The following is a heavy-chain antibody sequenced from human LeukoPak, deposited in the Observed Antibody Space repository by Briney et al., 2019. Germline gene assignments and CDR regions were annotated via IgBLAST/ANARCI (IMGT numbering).Heavy chain of an antibody. J-gene: IGHJ6*02. CDR2: ISWNSGSI. CDR1: GFTSSSYW. V-gene: IGHV3-9*02. CDR3: AKASGYSYGDYGMDV. D-gene: IGHD5-18*01. Sequence: GGSLRLSCAASGFTSSSYWMHWVRQVPGKGLEWVSGISWNSGSIGYADSVKGRFTISRGNAKNSLYLQMNSLRAEDTALYYCAKASGYSYGDYGMDVWGQGTTVTVSS.